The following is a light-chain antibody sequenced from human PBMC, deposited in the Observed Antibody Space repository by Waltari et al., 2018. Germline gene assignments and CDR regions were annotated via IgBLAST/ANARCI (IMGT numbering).Light chain of an antibody. V-gene: IGKV2-28*01. CDR3: MQARQAPWT. J-gene: IGKJ1*01. CDR2: LIS. Sequence: DIVMTQSPLSLSVTPGEPASISCRSSQSLLHSSGNTFLDWYLQKPGQSPQLLIYLISNRASGVPDRFSGSGSFTDFTLKISRVEAEDVGVYFCMQARQAPWTFGQGTKVEIK. CDR1: QSLLHSSGNTF.